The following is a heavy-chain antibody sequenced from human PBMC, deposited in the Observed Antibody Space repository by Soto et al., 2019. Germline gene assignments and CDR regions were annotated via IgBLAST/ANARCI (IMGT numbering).Heavy chain of an antibody. Sequence: GGSLRLSCAASGFTFSSYAMSWVRQAPGKGLECVSAISGSGGSTYYADSVKGRFTISRDNSKNTLYLQMNSLRAEDTAVYYCASLPGYSSSWYVNDYWGQGTLVTVSS. D-gene: IGHD6-13*01. J-gene: IGHJ4*02. CDR3: ASLPGYSSSWYVNDY. CDR1: GFTFSSYA. V-gene: IGHV3-23*01. CDR2: ISGSGGST.